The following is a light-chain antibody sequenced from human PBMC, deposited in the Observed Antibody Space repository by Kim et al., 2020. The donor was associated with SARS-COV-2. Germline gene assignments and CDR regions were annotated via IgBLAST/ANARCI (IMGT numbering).Light chain of an antibody. CDR3: SSYTISTTWV. V-gene: IGLV2-14*04. CDR1: SSDVGGYDY. Sequence: GQSITISCTGTSSDVGGYDYVSWYQQHPGKAPKVMIYDVDKRPSGVSNRFSGTKSGNTASLTISGLQAEDEADYFCSSYTISTTWVFGGGTKVTVL. J-gene: IGLJ3*02. CDR2: DVD.